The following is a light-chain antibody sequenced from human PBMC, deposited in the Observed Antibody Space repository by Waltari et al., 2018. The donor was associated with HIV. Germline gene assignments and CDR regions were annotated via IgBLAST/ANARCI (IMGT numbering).Light chain of an antibody. CDR3: SSYTGSSTI. V-gene: IGLV2-11*01. CDR2: EVR. J-gene: IGLJ2*01. CDR1: TTDIGDYNY. Sequence: QSALTKPRSVSGSPGQSVTIPFTGTTTDIGDYNYVSWYQQHPAKAPKLIVYEVRKRPSGVPDRFSGSKSANTAALTISGLQAEDEADYYCSSYTGSSTIFGGGTRMTVL.